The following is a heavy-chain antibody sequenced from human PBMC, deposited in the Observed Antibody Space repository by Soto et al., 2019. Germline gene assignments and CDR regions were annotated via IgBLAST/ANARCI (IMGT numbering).Heavy chain of an antibody. J-gene: IGHJ4*02. CDR1: GFTFSSYS. D-gene: IGHD1-7*01. CDR2: ISSSSSYI. CDR3: ARDGQPYNWNYQYYFDY. V-gene: IGHV3-21*01. Sequence: EVQLVESGGGLVKPGGSLRLSSAASGFTFSSYSMNWVRQAPGKGLEWVSSISSSSSYIYYADSVKGRFTISRDNAKNSLYLQMNSLRDEDTAVYSCARDGQPYNWNYQYYFDYWGQGTLVTVSS.